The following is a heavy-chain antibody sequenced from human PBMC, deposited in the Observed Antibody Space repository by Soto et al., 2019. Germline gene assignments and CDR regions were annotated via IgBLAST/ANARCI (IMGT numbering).Heavy chain of an antibody. J-gene: IGHJ1*01. V-gene: IGHV4-39*07. CDR3: ARTKGSNRPRYFQH. Sequence: SETLSLTCTVSGGYISSSSYYWGWIRQPPGKGLEWIGSIYYSGSTYYNPSLKSRVTISVDTSKNQFSLKLSSVTAADTAVYYCARTKGSNRPRYFQHWGQGTLVTVSS. CDR2: IYYSGST. CDR1: GGYISSSSYY. D-gene: IGHD3-10*01.